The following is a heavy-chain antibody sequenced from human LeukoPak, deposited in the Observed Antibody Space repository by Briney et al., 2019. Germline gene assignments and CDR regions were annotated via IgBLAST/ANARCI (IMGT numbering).Heavy chain of an antibody. CDR1: SYSFTSYG. J-gene: IGHJ6*03. CDR2: ISAYNGNT. CDR3: ARDMFPGSSGVVIKNMDI. Sequence: ASVKVSCKASSYSFTSYGFSWVRQAPGQGLEWMGWISAYNGNTKYAQKLQGRVTMTTDTSTSTAYMELRSLRSDDTAVYYCARDMFPGSSGVVIKNMDIWGKGTTVTVSS. V-gene: IGHV1-18*01. D-gene: IGHD3-3*01.